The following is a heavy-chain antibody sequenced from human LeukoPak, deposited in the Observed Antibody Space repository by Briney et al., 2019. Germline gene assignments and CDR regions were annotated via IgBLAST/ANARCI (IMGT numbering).Heavy chain of an antibody. CDR3: ARDNVDTAMELDY. CDR1: GGSISSGGYY. J-gene: IGHJ4*02. D-gene: IGHD5-18*01. Sequence: SETLSLTCTVSGGSISSGGYYWSWIRQHPGKGLEWIGYIYYSGSTYYNPSLKSRVTISVDTSKNQFSLKLSSVTAADTAVYYCARDNVDTAMELDYWGQGTLVTVSS. CDR2: IYYSGST. V-gene: IGHV4-31*03.